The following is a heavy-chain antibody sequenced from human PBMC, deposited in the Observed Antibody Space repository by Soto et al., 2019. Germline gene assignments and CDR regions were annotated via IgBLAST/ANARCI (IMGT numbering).Heavy chain of an antibody. Sequence: SETLSLTCTVSGGSISSSSYYWGWIRQPPGKGLEWIGSIYYSGSTYYNPSLKSRVTISVDTSKNQFSLKLSSVTAADTAVYYCARRQGYCSSTSCDDIFDYWGQGTLVTVSS. V-gene: IGHV4-39*01. CDR3: ARRQGYCSSTSCDDIFDY. CDR2: IYYSGST. D-gene: IGHD2-2*01. CDR1: GGSISSSSYY. J-gene: IGHJ4*02.